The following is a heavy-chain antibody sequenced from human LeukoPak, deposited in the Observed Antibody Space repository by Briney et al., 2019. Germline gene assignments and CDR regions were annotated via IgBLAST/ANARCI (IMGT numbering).Heavy chain of an antibody. CDR3: ARSTGSVRIDY. CDR1: GGSISSYY. V-gene: IGHV4-59*01. J-gene: IGHJ4*02. D-gene: IGHD3-10*01. Sequence: SETLSLTCTVSGGSISSYYWSWIRQPPGKGLEWIGYIYYSGSTNYNPSLKSRVTISVDTSKNQFSLKLSSVTAADTAVYYCARSTGSVRIDYWGQGTLVTVSS. CDR2: IYYSGST.